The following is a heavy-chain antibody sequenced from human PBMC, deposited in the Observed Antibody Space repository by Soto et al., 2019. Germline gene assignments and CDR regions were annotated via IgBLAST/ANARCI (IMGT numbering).Heavy chain of an antibody. J-gene: IGHJ4*02. V-gene: IGHV4-39*01. Sequence: SETLSLTCTVSGGSISSIYYWGWIRQSPGKGLEWIGSISYSGSTYYSPSLKGRVTISVDTSKSQFSLKLNSVSAADTAVYYCARQDVIVGVAAGTSIYWGQGTLVTVSS. CDR2: ISYSGST. D-gene: IGHD1-7*01. CDR1: GGSISSIYY. CDR3: ARQDVIVGVAAGTSIY.